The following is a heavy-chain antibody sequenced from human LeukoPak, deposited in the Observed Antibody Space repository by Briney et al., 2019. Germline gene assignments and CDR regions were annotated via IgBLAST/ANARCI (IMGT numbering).Heavy chain of an antibody. CDR3: GRVTFYAFDI. CDR2: ISPGGGST. D-gene: IGHD3-3*02. V-gene: IGHV1-46*01. Sequence: ASVTVSCKASGNTFSSYFIRWVRQAPGQGLEWMGIISPGGGSTTYAQELQGRVTMTRDTSTSTVYMELSSLRSEDTAVYYCGRVTFYAFDIWGQGTMVTVSS. J-gene: IGHJ3*02. CDR1: GNTFSSYF.